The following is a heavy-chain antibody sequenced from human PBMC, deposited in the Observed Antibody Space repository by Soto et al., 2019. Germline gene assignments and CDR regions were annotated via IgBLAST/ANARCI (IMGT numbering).Heavy chain of an antibody. CDR2: IKSKTDGGTT. CDR3: TTGGVGCSSTSCYTVGGYSYYYYGMDV. Sequence: EVQLVESGGGLVNPGGSLRLSCAASGFTFSNAWMSWVRQAPGKGLEWVGRIKSKTDGGTTDYAAPVKGRFTISRDDSNNTLYLQMNSLKTEDTAVYYCTTGGVGCSSTSCYTVGGYSYYYYGMDVWGQGNTVTVSS. CDR1: GFTFSNAW. D-gene: IGHD2-2*02. V-gene: IGHV3-15*01. J-gene: IGHJ6*02.